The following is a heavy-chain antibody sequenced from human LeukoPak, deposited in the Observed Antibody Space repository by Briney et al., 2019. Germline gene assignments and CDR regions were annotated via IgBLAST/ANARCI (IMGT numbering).Heavy chain of an antibody. D-gene: IGHD3-22*01. CDR1: GYTFTSYG. Sequence: GASVKVSCKASGYTFTSYGISWVRQAPGQGLEWMGWISAYNGNTNYAQKLQGRVTMTTDTSTSTACMELRSLRSDDTAVYYCARERYYDSSGSWAYWGQGTLVTVSS. CDR3: ARERYYDSSGSWAY. V-gene: IGHV1-18*01. J-gene: IGHJ4*02. CDR2: ISAYNGNT.